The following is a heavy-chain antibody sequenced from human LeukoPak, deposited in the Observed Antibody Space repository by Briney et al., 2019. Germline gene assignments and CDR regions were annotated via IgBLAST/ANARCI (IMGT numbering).Heavy chain of an antibody. V-gene: IGHV3-23*01. CDR3: AKGGYCSGGSCYRLGWFDP. CDR1: GFTFSSYA. D-gene: IGHD2-15*01. Sequence: GSLRLSCAASGFTFSSYAMSWVRQAPGKGLEWVSAISGSGGSTYYADPVKGRFTISRDNSKNTLYLQMNSLRAEDTAVYYCAKGGYCSGGSCYRLGWFDPWGQGTLVTVSS. J-gene: IGHJ5*02. CDR2: ISGSGGST.